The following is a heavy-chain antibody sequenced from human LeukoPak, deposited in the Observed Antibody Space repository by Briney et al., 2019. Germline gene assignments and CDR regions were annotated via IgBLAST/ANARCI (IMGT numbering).Heavy chain of an antibody. Sequence: SETLSLTCAVYGGSFSGYYWSWIRQPPGKGLEWIGEINHSGSTNYNPSLKSRVTISVDTSKYQFSLKLSSVTAADTTVYYCAGRYSSSWPGSFDYWGQGTLVTVSS. CDR3: AGRYSSSWPGSFDY. CDR1: GGSFSGYY. CDR2: INHSGST. V-gene: IGHV4-34*01. D-gene: IGHD6-13*01. J-gene: IGHJ4*02.